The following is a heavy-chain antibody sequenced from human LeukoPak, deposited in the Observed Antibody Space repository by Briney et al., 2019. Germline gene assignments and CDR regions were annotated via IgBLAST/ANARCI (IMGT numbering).Heavy chain of an antibody. Sequence: VASVKVSCKASGYTFTGYYMHWVRQAPGQGLEWMGWINPNSGGTNYAQKFQGRVTMTRDTSISTAYMELSRLRSDDTAVYYCARGRRPRNYYGSGSYSGYWGQGTLVTVSS. CDR2: INPNSGGT. V-gene: IGHV1-2*02. J-gene: IGHJ4*02. D-gene: IGHD3-10*01. CDR1: GYTFTGYY. CDR3: ARGRRPRNYYGSGSYSGY.